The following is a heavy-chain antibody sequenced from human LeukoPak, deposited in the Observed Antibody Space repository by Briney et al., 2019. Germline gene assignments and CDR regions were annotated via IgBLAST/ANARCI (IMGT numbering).Heavy chain of an antibody. J-gene: IGHJ3*02. D-gene: IGHD4-17*01. CDR2: IIPIFGTA. CDR3: ASSRGTTRAFDI. V-gene: IGHV1-69*05. Sequence: GSSVKVSCKASGGTFSSYAISWVRQAPGQGLEWMGGIIPIFGTANYAQKFQGRVTITTDESTSTAYMELSSLRSEDTAVYYCASSRGTTRAFDIWGQGTMVTVSS. CDR1: GGTFSSYA.